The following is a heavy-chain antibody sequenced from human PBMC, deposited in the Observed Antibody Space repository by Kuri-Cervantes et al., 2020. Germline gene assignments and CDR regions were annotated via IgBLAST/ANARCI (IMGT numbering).Heavy chain of an antibody. CDR1: GYTFTGYY. D-gene: IGHD3-3*01. V-gene: IGHV1-2*02. J-gene: IGHJ6*03. CDR3: ASSSITIFGVVTTPYYYYYMDV. Sequence: ASVKVSCKASGYTFTGYYMHWVRQAPGQGLEWMGWINPNSGGTNYAQKFQGRVTITTDESTSTAYMELSSLRSEDTAVYYCASSSITIFGVVTTPYYYYYMDVWGKGTTVTVSS. CDR2: INPNSGGT.